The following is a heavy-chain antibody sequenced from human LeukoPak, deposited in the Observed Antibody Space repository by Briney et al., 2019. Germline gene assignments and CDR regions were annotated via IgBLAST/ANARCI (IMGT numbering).Heavy chain of an antibody. CDR2: IWDDGNNK. CDR1: GFSFSNHG. D-gene: IGHD3-10*01. Sequence: GGSLRLSCAASGFSFSNHGMHWVRQAPGKRLEWVAVIWDDGNNKRYANSVNGRFTISRDNSKNTLYLQMNGLTAEDTAMYYCARDSYQDYYGRFDPWGQGTLVIVSS. CDR3: ARDSYQDYYGRFDP. J-gene: IGHJ5*02. V-gene: IGHV3-33*01.